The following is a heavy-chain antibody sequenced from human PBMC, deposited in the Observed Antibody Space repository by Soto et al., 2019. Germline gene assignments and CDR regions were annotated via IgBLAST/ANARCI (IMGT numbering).Heavy chain of an antibody. D-gene: IGHD5-18*01. CDR2: INHRGSS. Sequence: PSETLSLTWAVYGGTFNGYYWSCIRQPPGKGLEWIGEINHRGSSSYNPSLKSRVTISVDTSKNQFSLRLSSVTAADTAVYYCARASERGYSYGSDNYYYGMDVWGQGTPVTVSS. CDR1: GGTFNGYY. V-gene: IGHV4-34*01. CDR3: ARASERGYSYGSDNYYYGMDV. J-gene: IGHJ6*02.